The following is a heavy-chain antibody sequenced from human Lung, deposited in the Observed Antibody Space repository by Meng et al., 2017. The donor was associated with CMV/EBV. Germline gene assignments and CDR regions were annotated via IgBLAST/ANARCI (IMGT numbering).Heavy chain of an antibody. J-gene: IGHJ1*01. Sequence: QVQLRESGPALVKPSGTPALTCPVSGDSIPNHNWWAWVRQPPGKGLEWIGEIPHRGSSAYNPSLKSRVSMSIDKSKNQFSLKLTSVTAADTAVYHCLRRSGGSVWGQGTLVTVSS. CDR2: IPHRGSS. CDR3: LRRSGGSV. V-gene: IGHV4-4*02. D-gene: IGHD3-10*01. CDR1: GDSIPNHNW.